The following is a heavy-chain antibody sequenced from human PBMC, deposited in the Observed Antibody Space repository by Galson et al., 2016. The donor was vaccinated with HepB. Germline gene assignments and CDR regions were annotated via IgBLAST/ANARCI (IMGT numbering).Heavy chain of an antibody. D-gene: IGHD3-22*01. CDR1: GGSISSGSYY. J-gene: IGHJ4*02. CDR2: IYTDGRS. Sequence: LSLTCTVSGGSISSGSYYWSWIRQPAGKGLEWIGLIYTDGRSNYDPSLKSRVTMAVDTSKNQVSMTLSSVTAADTAVYYCGRSSHYDASSGFSDCWGQGTQVTVSS. V-gene: IGHV4-61*02. CDR3: GRSSHYDASSGFSDC.